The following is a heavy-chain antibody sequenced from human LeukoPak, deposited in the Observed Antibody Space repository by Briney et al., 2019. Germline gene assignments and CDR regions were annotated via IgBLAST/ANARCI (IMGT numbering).Heavy chain of an antibody. J-gene: IGHJ4*02. V-gene: IGHV3-23*05. CDR2: IGSDNKP. D-gene: IGHD5-12*01. CDR1: GFTFSAYA. Sequence: GGSLRLSCEASGFTFSAYAMTWVRQAPGKGLEWVSSIGSDNKPHYSESVKGRFTISRDNSKNTLYLQMISLRAEDTAVYYCANLNSGYATDFWGQGTLVTVSS. CDR3: ANLNSGYATDF.